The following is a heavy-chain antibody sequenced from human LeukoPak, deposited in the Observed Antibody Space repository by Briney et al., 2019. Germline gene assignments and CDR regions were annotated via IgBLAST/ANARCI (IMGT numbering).Heavy chain of an antibody. CDR3: ASTTRGGTYYYYMDV. Sequence: PGGSLRLSCAASGFTFHNYGMSWVRQVPGKGLEWVSSINANGDSTAYADSVKGRFTVSRDNSKNTLYLQMNSLRAEDTAVYYCASTTRGGTYYYYMDVWGKGTTVTVSS. V-gene: IGHV3-20*04. J-gene: IGHJ6*03. CDR1: GFTFHNYG. CDR2: INANGDST. D-gene: IGHD1-1*01.